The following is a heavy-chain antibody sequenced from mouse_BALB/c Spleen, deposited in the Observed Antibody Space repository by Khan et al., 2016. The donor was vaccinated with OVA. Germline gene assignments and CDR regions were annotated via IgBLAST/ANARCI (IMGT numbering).Heavy chain of an antibody. CDR3: ARGLFDV. Sequence: QVQLQQSGAELVKPGASVKLSCKASGYIFTSYYMYWVKQRPGQGLEWIGEINPNNGDTNFNEKFKTKATLTVDKSSSTAHMQLSSLSSEDSAVYYCARGLFDVWGAGTTVTVSS. V-gene: IGHV1S81*02. CDR2: INPNNGDT. J-gene: IGHJ1*01. CDR1: GYIFTSYY.